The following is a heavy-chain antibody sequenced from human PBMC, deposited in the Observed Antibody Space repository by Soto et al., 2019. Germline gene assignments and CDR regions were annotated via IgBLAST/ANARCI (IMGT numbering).Heavy chain of an antibody. CDR1: GGSTSSDNY. J-gene: IGHJ6*02. CDR2: IYYSGST. D-gene: IGHD6-19*01. Sequence: SETLSLTCTVSGGSTSSDNYWSWIHQPPGKGLEWIGYIYYSGSTNYNPSLKSRVTISVDTSKNQFSLKLSSVTAADTAVYYCARGERAGVAGNQPDYYYYGMDVWGQGTTVTVSS. V-gene: IGHV4-59*01. CDR3: ARGERAGVAGNQPDYYYYGMDV.